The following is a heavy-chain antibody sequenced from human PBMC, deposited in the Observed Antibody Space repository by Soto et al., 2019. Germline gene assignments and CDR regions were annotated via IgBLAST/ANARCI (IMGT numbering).Heavy chain of an antibody. J-gene: IGHJ1*01. V-gene: IGHV4-59*01. Sequence: QVQLQESGPGLVKPSETLSLTCTVSGGSISSYYWSWIRQPPRKGLEWIGYIYYSGSTNYNPSLKSRVTISVDTSKNQFSLKLSSVTAADTAVYYCARDYYSGSYGAFQHWGQGTLVTVSS. CDR1: GGSISSYY. D-gene: IGHD1-26*01. CDR3: ARDYYSGSYGAFQH. CDR2: IYYSGST.